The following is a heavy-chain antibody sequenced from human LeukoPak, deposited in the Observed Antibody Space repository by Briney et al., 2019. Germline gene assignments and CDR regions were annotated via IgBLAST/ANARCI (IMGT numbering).Heavy chain of an antibody. Sequence: SETLSLTCAVCGGSFSGYYWSWIRQPPGKGLEWIGEINHSGRTNYNPSLKSRVTISVDTSKNQFSLKLSSVTAADTAVYYCARPPGGPQGWFAPWGRGTLVTVSS. CDR1: GGSFSGYY. CDR2: INHSGRT. D-gene: IGHD3-10*01. V-gene: IGHV4-34*01. J-gene: IGHJ5*02. CDR3: ARPPGGPQGWFAP.